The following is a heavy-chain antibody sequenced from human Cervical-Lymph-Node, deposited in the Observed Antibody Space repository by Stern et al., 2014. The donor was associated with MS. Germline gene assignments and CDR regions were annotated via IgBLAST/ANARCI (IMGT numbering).Heavy chain of an antibody. CDR2: INSIVGP. Sequence: QEQLQQWGAGLLRPSETLSLTCAVHGASFSDNYWSWIRQTPGKGMEWIGAINSIVGPHYNPSLMSRATLSVDLSRTQFSLKLSSLPAADTSMYYCARERKVERSARLLVSFDVWGQGTFVTVSS. D-gene: IGHD1-1*01. V-gene: IGHV4-34*01. CDR3: ARERKVERSARLLVSFDV. J-gene: IGHJ3*01. CDR1: GASFSDNY.